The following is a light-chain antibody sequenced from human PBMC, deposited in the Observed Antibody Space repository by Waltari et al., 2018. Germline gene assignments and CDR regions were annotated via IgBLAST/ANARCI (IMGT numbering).Light chain of an antibody. V-gene: IGKV2-30*02. Sequence: QSLVHNDRNTYLKWFHQMPGPAPRRLIDPVSTRESGVPDRFSGSASDTYFTRKSSRVEADDVVVYYCMQGTYWPYTFGQGTRLDIK. J-gene: IGKJ2*01. CDR2: PVS. CDR1: QSLVHNDRNTY. CDR3: MQGTYWPYT.